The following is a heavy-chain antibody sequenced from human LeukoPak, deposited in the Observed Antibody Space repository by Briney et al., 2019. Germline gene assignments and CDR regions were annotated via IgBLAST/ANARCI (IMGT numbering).Heavy chain of an antibody. CDR1: GGSISSYY. Sequence: SETLSLTCTVSGGSISSYYWSWIRQPPGKGLEWIGYIYFTGSTNYNPSLKSRVTMSVDTSNNQFSPKLSSVTAADMAVYYCARRYCTDGVCYLVSWGQGTLVTVSS. J-gene: IGHJ5*02. D-gene: IGHD2-8*01. V-gene: IGHV4-59*12. CDR3: ARRYCTDGVCYLVS. CDR2: IYFTGST.